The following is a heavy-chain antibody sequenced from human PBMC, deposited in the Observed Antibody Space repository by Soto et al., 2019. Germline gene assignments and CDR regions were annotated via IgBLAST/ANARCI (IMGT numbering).Heavy chain of an antibody. CDR2: IKSKTDGGTT. D-gene: IGHD3-3*01. CDR3: TTDSTRPITIFGVVHISMDV. V-gene: IGHV3-15*01. J-gene: IGHJ6*02. Sequence: GGSLRLSCAASGFTFSNAWMSWVRQAPGKGLEWVGRIKSKTDGGTTDYAAPVKGRSTISRDDSKNTLYLQMNSLKTEDTAVYYCTTDSTRPITIFGVVHISMDVWGQGTTVTVSS. CDR1: GFTFSNAW.